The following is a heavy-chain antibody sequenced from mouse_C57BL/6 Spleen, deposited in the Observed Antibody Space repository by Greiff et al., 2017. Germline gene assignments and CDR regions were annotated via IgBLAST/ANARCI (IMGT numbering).Heavy chain of an antibody. Sequence: QVQLQQPGAELVKPGASVKLSCKASGYTFTSYWMHWVKQRPGQGLEWIGMIHPNSGSTNYNEKFKSKATLTVDKSSSTAYMQLSSLTSEDSAVYYCARRPSLYDGYDYWGQGTTLTVSS. CDR2: IHPNSGST. CDR3: ARRPSLYDGYDY. D-gene: IGHD2-3*01. V-gene: IGHV1-64*01. CDR1: GYTFTSYW. J-gene: IGHJ2*01.